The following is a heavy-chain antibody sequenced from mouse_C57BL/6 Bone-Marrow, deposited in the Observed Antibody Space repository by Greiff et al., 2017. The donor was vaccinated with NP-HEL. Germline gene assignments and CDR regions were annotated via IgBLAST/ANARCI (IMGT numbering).Heavy chain of an antibody. J-gene: IGHJ3*01. CDR3: TTTMVTTGTSWFAY. CDR1: GFTFSSYA. V-gene: IGHV5-9-1*02. CDR2: ISSGGDYI. Sequence: DVMLVESGEGLVKPGGSLKLSCAASGFTFSSYAMSWVRQTPEKRLEWVAYISSGGDYIYYADTVKGRFTISRDNARNTLYLQMSSLKSEDTAMYYCTTTMVTTGTSWFAYWGQGTLVTVSA. D-gene: IGHD2-2*01.